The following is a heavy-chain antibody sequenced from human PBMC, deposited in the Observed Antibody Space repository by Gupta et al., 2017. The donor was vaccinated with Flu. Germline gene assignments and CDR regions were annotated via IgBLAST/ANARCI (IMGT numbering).Heavy chain of an antibody. Sequence: YWMSWVRQAPGKGLEWVANIKHDGSETHYADSVMGRFTISRDNAQNSLFLQMNSLRVEDTAVYYCARNLIFGVLTDILDYWGQGTLVTVSS. CDR2: IKHDGSET. D-gene: IGHD3-3*02. J-gene: IGHJ4*02. CDR3: ARNLIFGVLTDILDY. V-gene: IGHV3-7*01. CDR1: YW.